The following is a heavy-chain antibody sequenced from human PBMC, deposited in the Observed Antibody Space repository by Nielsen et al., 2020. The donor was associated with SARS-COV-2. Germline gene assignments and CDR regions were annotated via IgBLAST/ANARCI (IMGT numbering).Heavy chain of an antibody. CDR3: VRVRDDGHYYDTGPFDD. Sequence: GGSLRLSCEGSGYTFSDYYMNWVRQTPGKGLMWVARINSDGSRSAYADAVKGRFIMSRDNARDTLSLQMNSLSVEDTAVYYCVRVRDDGHYYDTGPFDDWGQGAVVTVSS. V-gene: IGHV3-74*01. CDR1: GYTFSDYY. J-gene: IGHJ4*02. CDR2: INSDGSRS. D-gene: IGHD3-22*01.